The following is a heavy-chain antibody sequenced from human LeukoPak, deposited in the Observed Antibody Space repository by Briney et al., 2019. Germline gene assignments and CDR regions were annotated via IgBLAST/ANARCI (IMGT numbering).Heavy chain of an antibody. CDR1: GGSISSYY. J-gene: IGHJ4*02. D-gene: IGHD1-1*01. CDR2: VYYSGST. V-gene: IGHV4-59*01. CDR3: ARDLELERNRWNYFES. Sequence: PSETLSLTCTVSGGSISSYYWGWIRQPPGKGLEWIGYVYYSGSTNYNPPLRSRVTISVDTSKQQFSLKLSSVTAADTAVYYCARDLELERNRWNYFESWGQGTLVTVSS.